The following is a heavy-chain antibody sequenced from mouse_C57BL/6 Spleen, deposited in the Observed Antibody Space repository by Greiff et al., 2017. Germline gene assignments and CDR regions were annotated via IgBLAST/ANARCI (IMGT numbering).Heavy chain of an antibody. CDR2: IYPGDGDT. CDR1: GYAFSSSW. Sequence: VQRVESGPELVKPGASVKISCKASGYAFSSSWMNWVKQRPGKGLEWIGRIYPGDGDTNYNGKFKGKATLTADKSSSTAYMQLSSLTSEDSAVYFCLLITTVVAPYYAMDYWGQGTSVTVSS. V-gene: IGHV1-82*01. D-gene: IGHD1-1*01. J-gene: IGHJ4*01. CDR3: LLITTVVAPYYAMDY.